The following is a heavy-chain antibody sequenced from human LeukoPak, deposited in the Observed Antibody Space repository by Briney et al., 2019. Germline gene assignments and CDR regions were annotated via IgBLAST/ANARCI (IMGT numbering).Heavy chain of an antibody. V-gene: IGHV3-23*01. CDR2: ISGSGGTT. J-gene: IGHJ2*01. CDR3: AKGSASSWYLLSFWYFDL. Sequence: AGGSLRLSCAASGFTFSSYAMSWVRQAPGKGLEWVSTISGSGGTTYYTDSVKGRFTISRDNSKNTLYLQMNSLRAEDTAVYYCAKGSASSWYLLSFWYFDLWGRGTLVTVSS. D-gene: IGHD6-13*01. CDR1: GFTFSSYA.